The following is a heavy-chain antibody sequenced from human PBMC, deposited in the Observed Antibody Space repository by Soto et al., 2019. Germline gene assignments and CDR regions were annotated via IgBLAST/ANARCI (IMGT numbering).Heavy chain of an antibody. CDR1: GFTFSSYA. V-gene: IGHV3-30*04. J-gene: IGHJ5*02. CDR2: ISYDGTAK. D-gene: IGHD1-1*01. CDR3: ATGRSTRFDP. Sequence: GGSLRLSCAASGFTFSSYAMHWVRQAPGKGLEWVAVISYDGTAKYYAESVKGRFTVSRDNGNNTLHLEMNSLGAKDTAVYFCATGRSTRFDPWGQGTLVTVSS.